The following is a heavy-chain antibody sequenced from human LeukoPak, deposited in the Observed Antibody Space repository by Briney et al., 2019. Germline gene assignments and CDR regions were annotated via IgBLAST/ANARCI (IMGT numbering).Heavy chain of an antibody. J-gene: IGHJ4*02. CDR3: ARVVRYSSGPLTDLLPYYFDS. CDR1: GYTFTAYY. V-gene: IGHV1-2*02. CDR2: INIENGGT. D-gene: IGHD6-19*01. Sequence: GASVKVSCKASGYTFTAYYIHWVRQAPGQGLEWVGWINIENGGTKFGQKFQGRVTMTRDLSTTTAYMELSSLTSEDMAVYYCARVVRYSSGPLTDLLPYYFDSWGQGTLVTVSS.